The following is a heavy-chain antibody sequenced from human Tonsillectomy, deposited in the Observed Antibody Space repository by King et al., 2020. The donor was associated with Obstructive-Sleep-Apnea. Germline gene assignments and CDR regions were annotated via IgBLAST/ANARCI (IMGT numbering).Heavy chain of an antibody. V-gene: IGHV3-15*01. CDR2: FKSKTNGGTT. J-gene: IGHJ4*02. CDR3: STEDD. Sequence: QLVQSGGGLVKPGGSFRLSCAASGFIFINAWRSGVAQPPGRGRGWVGRFKSKTNGGTTDYPAPVKGRFPTSRDDSKNTLYLQMNSLKIEDTAIYYCSTEDDWGQGTLVTVSS. CDR1: GFIFINAW.